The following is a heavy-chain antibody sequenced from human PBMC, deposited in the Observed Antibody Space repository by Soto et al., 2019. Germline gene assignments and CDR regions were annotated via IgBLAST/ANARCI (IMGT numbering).Heavy chain of an antibody. Sequence: SLTCTVSGGSISSSSYYWGWIRQPPGKGLEWIGSIYYSGSTYYNPSLKSRVTISVDTSKNQFSLKLSSVTAADTAVYYCARHETTYYDFWSGYLDYWGQGTLVTVSP. CDR2: IYYSGST. CDR3: ARHETTYYDFWSGYLDY. CDR1: GGSISSSSYY. V-gene: IGHV4-39*01. J-gene: IGHJ4*02. D-gene: IGHD3-3*01.